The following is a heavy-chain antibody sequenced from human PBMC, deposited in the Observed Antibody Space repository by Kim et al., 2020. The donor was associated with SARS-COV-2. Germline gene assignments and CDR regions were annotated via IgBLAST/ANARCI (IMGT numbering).Heavy chain of an antibody. CDR3: AKLGAHYYYYYMDV. V-gene: IGHV4-59*01. CDR1: GGSISSDY. CDR2: IYYSGST. Sequence: SETLSLTCIVSGGSISSDYWSWIRQPPGKGLEWIGYIYYSGSTNYNPSLKSRVTISADTSKNQFSLKLSSVTAADTAVYYCAKLGAHYYYYYMDVWGKGTTVTVS. D-gene: IGHD1-26*01. J-gene: IGHJ6*03.